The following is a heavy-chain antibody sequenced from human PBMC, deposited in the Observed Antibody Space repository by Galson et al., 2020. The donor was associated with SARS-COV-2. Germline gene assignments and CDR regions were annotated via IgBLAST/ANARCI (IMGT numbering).Heavy chain of an antibody. CDR1: GYTFTGYY. V-gene: IGHV1-2*04. CDR2: INPNSGGT. J-gene: IGHJ6*02. Sequence: ASVKVSCKASGYTFTGYYMHWVRQAPGQGLEWMGWINPNSGGTNYAQKFQGWVTMTRDTSISTAYMELSRLRSDDTAVYYCARAETGLLWFGESTNNYYYYGMDVWGQGTTVTVSS. D-gene: IGHD3-10*01. CDR3: ARAETGLLWFGESTNNYYYYGMDV.